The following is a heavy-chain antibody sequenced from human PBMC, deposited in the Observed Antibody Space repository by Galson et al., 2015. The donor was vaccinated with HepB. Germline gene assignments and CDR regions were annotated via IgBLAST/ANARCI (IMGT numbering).Heavy chain of an antibody. V-gene: IGHV3-48*03. CDR1: GFTFSSYE. D-gene: IGHD3-3*01. CDR3: ARVCEWRGGWLYKEPYYFDS. CDR2: ISSSGSTI. Sequence: SLRLSCAASGFTFSSYEMNWVRQAPGKGLEWVSYISSSGSTIYYADSVKGRFTISRDNAKNSLYLQMNSLRAEDTAVYYCARVCEWRGGWLYKEPYYFDSWGQGTLVTVSS. J-gene: IGHJ4*02.